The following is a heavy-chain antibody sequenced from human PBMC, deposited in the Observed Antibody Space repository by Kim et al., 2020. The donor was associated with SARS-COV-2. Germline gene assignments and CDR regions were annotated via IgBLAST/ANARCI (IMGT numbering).Heavy chain of an antibody. V-gene: IGHV4-34*01. Sequence: SETLSLTCAVYGGSFSGYYWSWIRQPPGKGLEWIGEINHSGSTNYNPSLKSRVTISVDTSKNQFSLKLSSVTAADTAVYYCARGGATSATVPFPLYRYFDYWGQGTLVTVSS. CDR2: INHSGST. CDR1: GGSFSGYY. D-gene: IGHD1-26*01. CDR3: ARGGATSATVPFPLYRYFDY. J-gene: IGHJ4*02.